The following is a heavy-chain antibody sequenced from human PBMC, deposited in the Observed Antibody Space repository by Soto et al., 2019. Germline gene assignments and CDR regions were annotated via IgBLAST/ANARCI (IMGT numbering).Heavy chain of an antibody. CDR2: IYHDGST. D-gene: IGHD3-3*01. CDR3: VRDGGITTDYGMNV. J-gene: IGHJ6*02. V-gene: IGHV4-30-2*01. CDR1: GGSISSGGFS. Sequence: SETLFLTCEVSGGSISSGGFSWSWIRQPPGEGLEWIGYIYHDGSTSYNPSLKSRVTISVDGSKNQFSLKLSYVTAADTAMYYCVRDGGITTDYGMNVWGQGTTVTVSS.